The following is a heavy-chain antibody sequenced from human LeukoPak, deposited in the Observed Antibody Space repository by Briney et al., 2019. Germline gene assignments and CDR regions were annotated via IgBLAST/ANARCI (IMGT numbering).Heavy chain of an antibody. CDR2: MNPNSGNT. J-gene: IGHJ4*02. CDR3: AGDSHSSGFDY. V-gene: IGHV1-8*01. D-gene: IGHD3-22*01. CDR1: GYTFTSYD. Sequence: GASVKVSCKASGYTFTSYDINWVRQATGQGLEWMGWMNPNSGNTGYAQKFQGRVTLTADESTGTAYLELSSLRSEDTAVYYCAGDSHSSGFDYWGQGTLVTVSS.